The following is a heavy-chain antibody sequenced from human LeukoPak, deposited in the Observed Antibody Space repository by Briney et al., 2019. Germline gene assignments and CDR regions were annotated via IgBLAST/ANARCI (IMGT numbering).Heavy chain of an antibody. CDR3: ARWLELMRNFDW. V-gene: IGHV3-7*01. D-gene: IGHD5-24*01. Sequence: GGSLRLSCVVSGFTFSDYWMRWVRQAPGKGLEWVANIKQDGSEKDYVDALKGRFTISRDNAKNSLYLQMNSLRAEDTAVYYCARWLELMRNFDWWGQGTLVTVSS. CDR2: IKQDGSEK. CDR1: GFTFSDYW. J-gene: IGHJ4*02.